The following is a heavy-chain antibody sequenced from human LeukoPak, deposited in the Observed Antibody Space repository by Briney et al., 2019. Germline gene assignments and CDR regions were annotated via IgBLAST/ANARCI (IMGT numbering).Heavy chain of an antibody. Sequence: PGGSLRLSCAASGFTFSSYAMNWVRQAPGEGVEWVSAISGSGSITYYADSVKGRFTISRDNSKNTLYLQMNSLRAEDTAVYYCAKGSSYYGSGSHFDYWGQGTLVTVSS. D-gene: IGHD3-10*01. V-gene: IGHV3-23*01. J-gene: IGHJ4*02. CDR3: AKGSSYYGSGSHFDY. CDR2: ISGSGSIT. CDR1: GFTFSSYA.